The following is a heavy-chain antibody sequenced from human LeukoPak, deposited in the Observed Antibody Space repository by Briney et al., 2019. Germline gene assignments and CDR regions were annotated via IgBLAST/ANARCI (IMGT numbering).Heavy chain of an antibody. CDR3: ARDRRAIYGDYPIPGLYGMDV. CDR1: GGSISSGGYY. D-gene: IGHD4-17*01. CDR2: IYYSGST. V-gene: IGHV4-31*03. J-gene: IGHJ6*02. Sequence: PSETLSLTCTVSGGSISSGGYYWSWIRQHPGKDLEWIGYIYYSGSTYYNPSLKSRVTISVDTSKNQFSLKLSSVTAADTAVYYCARDRRAIYGDYPIPGLYGMDVWGQGTTVTVSS.